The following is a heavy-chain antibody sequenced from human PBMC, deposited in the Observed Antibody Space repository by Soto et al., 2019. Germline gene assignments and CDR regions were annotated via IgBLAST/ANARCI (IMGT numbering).Heavy chain of an antibody. CDR3: ARSRYYFDY. Sequence: QVQLVQSGGEVKKPGASVKVSCKASGYTLKNYGIGWVRQAPGLGPEWVVWIKVDNGDTKYAEKLQGRVTLTTDTSTSTAYMELRNRRSDDTAFYYCARSRYYFDYWGQGTMVTVSS. CDR1: GYTLKNYG. V-gene: IGHV1-18*01. J-gene: IGHJ4*02. CDR2: IKVDNGDT.